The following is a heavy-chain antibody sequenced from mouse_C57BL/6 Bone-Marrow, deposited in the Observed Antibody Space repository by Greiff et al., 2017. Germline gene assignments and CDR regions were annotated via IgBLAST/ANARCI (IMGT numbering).Heavy chain of an antibody. CDR3: ARSSTFFYYFDY. CDR2: FHPYNGDT. D-gene: IGHD5-1*01. V-gene: IGHV1-47*01. CDR1: GYTFTTYP. J-gene: IGHJ2*01. Sequence: QVQLKESGAELVKPGASVKMSCKASGYTFTTYPIEWMKQNHGKSLEWIGNFHPYNGDTKYNEKFKGKATLTVEKSSNTVYLELSRLTSDDSAVYYCARSSTFFYYFDYWGQGTTLTVSS.